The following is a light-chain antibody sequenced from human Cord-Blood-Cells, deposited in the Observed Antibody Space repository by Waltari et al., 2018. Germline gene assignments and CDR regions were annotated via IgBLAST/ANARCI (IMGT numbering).Light chain of an antibody. V-gene: IGLV2-23*02. CDR1: ISDVGSYNL. Sequence: SALTQPASVSGSPGQSFTLSCPGTISDVGSYNLVSWYQQHPGKAPKLMLYEFSKRPSGVSNRFSGSKSGNTASLTISGLQAEDEADYYCCSYAGSVVFGGGTKLTVL. CDR3: CSYAGSVV. CDR2: EFS. J-gene: IGLJ2*01.